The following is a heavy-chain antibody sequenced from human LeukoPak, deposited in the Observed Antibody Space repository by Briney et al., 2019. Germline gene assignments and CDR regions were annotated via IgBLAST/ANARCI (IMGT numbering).Heavy chain of an antibody. Sequence: QPGGSLRLSCAASGFTFSSYEMNSVREAPGKGLEWASYISSSGSTIYYADSVKGRFTITRDNYKNTRYLQMNSLRGEDTAVYYCAKDWSYQGNYYYMDVWGKGTTVTISS. CDR2: ISSSGSTI. J-gene: IGHJ6*03. V-gene: IGHV3-48*03. CDR3: AKDWSYQGNYYYMDV. CDR1: GFTFSSYE. D-gene: IGHD1-26*01.